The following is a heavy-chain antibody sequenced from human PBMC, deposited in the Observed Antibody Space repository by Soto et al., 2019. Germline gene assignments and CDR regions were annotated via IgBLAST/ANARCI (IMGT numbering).Heavy chain of an antibody. Sequence: QVQLVQSGAEVKKPGASVKVACKTSGYTFTNYFVHWVRQAPGQGLAWMGAINPGSRITDYALKFPGRVTMTRDTSTITVYLELCSLRSEDTAVYSCARDPNYYDFWAGSYYYHGMDVWGQGTTVTVSS. CDR2: INPGSRIT. CDR3: ARDPNYYDFWAGSYYYHGMDV. CDR1: GYTFTNYF. J-gene: IGHJ6*02. D-gene: IGHD3-3*01. V-gene: IGHV1-46*01.